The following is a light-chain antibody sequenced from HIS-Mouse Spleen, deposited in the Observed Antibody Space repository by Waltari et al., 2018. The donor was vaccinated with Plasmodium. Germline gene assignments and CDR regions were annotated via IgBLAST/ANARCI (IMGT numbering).Light chain of an antibody. Sequence: IVMPQSPLSLPVTPGEPASISCSSSQSLLHSNGYNYLDWYLQKPGQSPQLLIYLGSNRASGVPDRFSGSGSGTDFTLKISRVEAEDVGVYYCMQALQTPLTFGGGTKVEIK. J-gene: IGKJ4*01. V-gene: IGKV2-28*01. CDR1: QSLLHSNGYNY. CDR2: LGS. CDR3: MQALQTPLT.